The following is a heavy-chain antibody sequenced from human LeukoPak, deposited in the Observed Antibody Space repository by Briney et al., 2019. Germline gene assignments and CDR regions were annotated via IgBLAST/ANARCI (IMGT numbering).Heavy chain of an antibody. CDR3: ARHGGFRDSLLDY. J-gene: IGHJ4*02. Sequence: HGESLKISCKGSGYSFTSYWIGWVRQMPGKGLEWMGIIYPGDSDTRYSPSFQGQATISADKSISTAYLQWSSLKASDTAMYYCARHGGFRDSLLDYWGQGTLVTVSS. CDR2: IYPGDSDT. V-gene: IGHV5-51*01. D-gene: IGHD2-21*02. CDR1: GYSFTSYW.